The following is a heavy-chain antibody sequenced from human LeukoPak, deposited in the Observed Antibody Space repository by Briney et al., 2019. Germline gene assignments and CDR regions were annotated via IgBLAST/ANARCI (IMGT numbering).Heavy chain of an antibody. V-gene: IGHV4-59*01. J-gene: IGHJ4*02. D-gene: IGHD2-15*01. CDR3: ARDPYCSGGSCYSDY. CDR1: GGSISSYY. CDR2: IYYSGST. Sequence: SETLSLTCTVSGGSISSYYWSWIRQPPGKGLEWIGYIYYSGSTNYNPSLKSRVTISVDTSKNQFSLRLSSVTAADTAVYYCARDPYCSGGSCYSDYWGQGTLVTVSS.